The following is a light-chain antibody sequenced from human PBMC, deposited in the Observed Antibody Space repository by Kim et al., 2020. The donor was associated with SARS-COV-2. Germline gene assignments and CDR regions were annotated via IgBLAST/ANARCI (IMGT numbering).Light chain of an antibody. Sequence: APGKTATITCGGNKIGSENVHWYQQQPGQAPVLVIHYDDGRPSGIPDRFSGSKSGNTATLTISRVEAGDEADYYCQVWDRSSDQVLFGGGTQLTVL. J-gene: IGLJ2*01. CDR3: QVWDRSSDQVL. CDR1: KIGSEN. V-gene: IGLV3-21*04. CDR2: YDD.